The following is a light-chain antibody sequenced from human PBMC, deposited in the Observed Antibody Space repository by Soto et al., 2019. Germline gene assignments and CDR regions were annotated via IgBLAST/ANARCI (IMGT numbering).Light chain of an antibody. CDR1: NSDIGNYNY. J-gene: IGLJ3*02. V-gene: IGLV2-11*01. CDR3: CSYAGKYTFWV. Sequence: QSALTQPRSVSGSPGQSVTISCTGTNSDIGNYNYVSWYQQHPGKAPKVMIYDVSRRPSGVPDRFSGSKSGNTASLTISGLQAEDEADYYCCSYAGKYTFWVFGGRTKLTVL. CDR2: DVS.